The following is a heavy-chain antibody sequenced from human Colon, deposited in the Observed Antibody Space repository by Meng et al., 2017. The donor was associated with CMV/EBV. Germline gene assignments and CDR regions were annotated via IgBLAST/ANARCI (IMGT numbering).Heavy chain of an antibody. J-gene: IGHJ4*02. D-gene: IGHD3-10*01. CDR2: IYWDDDK. Sequence: QNTFKKTSPTLLNPHKTRQLTCTFCVFSHSSLGMGVVWIRQPPGKALEWLGVIYWDDDKRYSPSLKSRLTITKDTSKNQVVLTMTNLDPLDTATYYCAHRPYGSGSYFFDYWGQGTLVTVSS. V-gene: IGHV2-5*02. CDR1: VFSHSSLGMG. CDR3: AHRPYGSGSYFFDY.